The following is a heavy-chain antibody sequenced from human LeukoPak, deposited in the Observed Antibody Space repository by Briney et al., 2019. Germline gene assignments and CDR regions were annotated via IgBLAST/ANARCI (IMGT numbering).Heavy chain of an antibody. D-gene: IGHD4-17*01. CDR2: IYHAGNT. V-gene: IGHV4-38-2*02. J-gene: IGHJ2*01. CDR3: ARGVPSVRYLDL. Sequence: SETLSLTCTVSGYSISSGSYWGWIRQPPGKGLEWIGSIYHAGNTYYNPSLKSRVTISVDTSKNQFSLNLSSVTAADTAVYYCARGVPSVRYLDLWGRGTLVTVSS. CDR1: GYSISSGSY.